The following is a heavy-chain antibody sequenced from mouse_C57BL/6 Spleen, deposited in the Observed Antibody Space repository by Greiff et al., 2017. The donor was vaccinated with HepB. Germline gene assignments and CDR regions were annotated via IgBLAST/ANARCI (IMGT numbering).Heavy chain of an antibody. CDR3: ARLDGYHWYFDV. CDR1: GYTFTSYW. D-gene: IGHD2-3*01. J-gene: IGHJ1*03. V-gene: IGHV1-61*01. Sequence: QVQLQQPGAELVRPGSSVKLSCKASGYTFTSYWMDWVKQRPGQGLEWIGNIYPSDSETHYNQKFKDKATLTVDKSSSTAYMQLSSLTSADSAVYYCARLDGYHWYFDVWGTGTTVTVSS. CDR2: IYPSDSET.